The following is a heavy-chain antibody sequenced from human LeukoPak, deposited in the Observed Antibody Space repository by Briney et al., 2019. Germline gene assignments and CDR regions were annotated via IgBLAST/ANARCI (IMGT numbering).Heavy chain of an antibody. V-gene: IGHV1-8*01. Sequence: GASVKVSCKASGYTFTSYDINWVRQATGQGLEWMGWMNPNSGNTGYAQKFQGRVTMTRNTSISTAYMELSSLRSEDTAVYYCARGLYYYDSMDVWGKGTTVTISS. J-gene: IGHJ6*04. CDR3: ARGLYYYDSMDV. CDR2: MNPNSGNT. CDR1: GYTFTSYD. D-gene: IGHD3-22*01.